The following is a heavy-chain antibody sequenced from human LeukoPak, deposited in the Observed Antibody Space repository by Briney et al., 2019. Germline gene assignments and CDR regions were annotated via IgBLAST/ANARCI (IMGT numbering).Heavy chain of an antibody. CDR2: ISTSGGST. J-gene: IGHJ4*02. CDR1: GFIFNQYC. CDR3: ARDPRGDFVWGHRFDY. D-gene: IGHD3-16*01. Sequence: GGSLRLSCAASGFIFNQYCMGWVRQAPGMGPEWISYISTSGGSTYYSDSVKGRFTISRDNAKNSLFLQLNRLKAEDTAVYYCARDPRGDFVWGHRFDYWGQGILVTVYS. V-gene: IGHV3-11*01.